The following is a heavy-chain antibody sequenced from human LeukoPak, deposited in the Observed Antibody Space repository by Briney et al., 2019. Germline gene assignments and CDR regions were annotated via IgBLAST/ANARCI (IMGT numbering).Heavy chain of an antibody. CDR3: ARGRSITILRGVAISDGFDI. CDR1: GFTFSSYE. D-gene: IGHD3-10*01. CDR2: ISESGGHI. Sequence: GGSLRLSCAASGFTFSSYEMNWVRQAPGKGLEWISYISESGGHIFYADSVKGRFTISRDNAKNSLYLQMNSLRADDTAFYYCARGRSITILRGVAISDGFDIWGQGTMVTVSS. J-gene: IGHJ3*02. V-gene: IGHV3-48*03.